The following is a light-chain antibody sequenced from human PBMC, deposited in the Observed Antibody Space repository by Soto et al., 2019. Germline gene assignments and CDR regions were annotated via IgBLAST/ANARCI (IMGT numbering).Light chain of an antibody. V-gene: IGKV1-39*01. J-gene: IGKJ1*01. CDR2: AAS. CDR1: QSISNF. Sequence: DIQVTQSPSSLSASVGDRVTITCRASQSISNFLNWYQQKPGQAPKLLIDAASSLQRRVPSRFSGSGSGTDFTLTISSLQLEDFATYYCQQSYSTPGTFGQGTKVEIK. CDR3: QQSYSTPGT.